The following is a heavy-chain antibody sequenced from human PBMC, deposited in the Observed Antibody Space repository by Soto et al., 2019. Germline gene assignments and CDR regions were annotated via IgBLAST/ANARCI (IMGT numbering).Heavy chain of an antibody. CDR1: GGSISSSNW. Sequence: QVQLQESGPGLVKPSGTLSLTCAVSGGSISSSNWWSWVRQPPGKGLEWIGEIYHSGSTNYNPSLKSRATIAVDKSKNQFSRKLSSVTASDAAVYYCARGLGNERWPKAYYFDYWGQGTLVTVSS. CDR3: ARGLGNERWPKAYYFDY. D-gene: IGHD1-1*01. CDR2: IYHSGST. V-gene: IGHV4-4*02. J-gene: IGHJ4*02.